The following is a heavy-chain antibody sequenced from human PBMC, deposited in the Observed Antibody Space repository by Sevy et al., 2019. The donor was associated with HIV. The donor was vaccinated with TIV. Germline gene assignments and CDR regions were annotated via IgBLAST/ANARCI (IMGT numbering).Heavy chain of an antibody. V-gene: IGHV3-48*01. CDR2: ISSSSSTI. D-gene: IGHD4-17*01. CDR1: GFTFSSYS. Sequence: GGSLRLSCAASGFTFSSYSMNWVRQAPGKGLDWVSYISSSSSTIYYADSVKGRFTISRDNAKNPLYLQMSSLRAEDTAAYYCAREGTTVKGENYYYYGMDVWGQGTTVTVSS. J-gene: IGHJ6*02. CDR3: AREGTTVKGENYYYYGMDV.